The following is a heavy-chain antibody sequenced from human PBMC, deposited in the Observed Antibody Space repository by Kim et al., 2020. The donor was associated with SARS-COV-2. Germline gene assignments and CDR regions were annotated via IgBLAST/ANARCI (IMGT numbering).Heavy chain of an antibody. V-gene: IGHV3-33*01. Sequence: GGSLRLSCAASEFSFSNYAMYWVRQAPGKGLEWVAVIWYDGSNKYYADSVKGRFTISRDNSKNKLYLQMNSLRAEDTAMYFCARARLGQRQTGAFDIWGQGKVVNVSS. CDR3: ARARLGQRQTGAFDI. J-gene: IGHJ3*02. CDR2: IWYDGSNK. CDR1: EFSFSNYA. D-gene: IGHD3-16*01.